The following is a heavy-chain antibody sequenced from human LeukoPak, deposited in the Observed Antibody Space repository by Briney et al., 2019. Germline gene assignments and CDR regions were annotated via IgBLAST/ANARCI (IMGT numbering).Heavy chain of an antibody. CDR1: GGSISSYY. CDR3: ARQTPGSFDI. CDR2: IYRSGIT. J-gene: IGHJ3*02. V-gene: IGHV4-59*08. Sequence: PSETLSLTCTVSGGSISSYYWSWIRQPPGKGLEWIGYIYRSGITNYNSSLKRRVTISLDTPKNQFSLRLSSVTAADTAVYYCARQTPGSFDIWGQGTMVTVSS.